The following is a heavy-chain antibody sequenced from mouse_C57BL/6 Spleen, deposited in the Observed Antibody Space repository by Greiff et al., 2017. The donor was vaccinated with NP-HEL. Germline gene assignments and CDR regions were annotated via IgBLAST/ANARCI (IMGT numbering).Heavy chain of an antibody. D-gene: IGHD1-1*01. Sequence: EVMLVESGGGLVQPGGSLKLSCAASGFTFSDYYMYWVRQTPEKRLEWVAYISNGGGSTYYPDTVKGRFTISRDNAKNTLYLQMSRLKSEDTAMYYCARRGITTVEDYAMDYWGQGTSVTVSS. CDR3: ARRGITTVEDYAMDY. CDR1: GFTFSDYY. CDR2: ISNGGGST. V-gene: IGHV5-12*01. J-gene: IGHJ4*01.